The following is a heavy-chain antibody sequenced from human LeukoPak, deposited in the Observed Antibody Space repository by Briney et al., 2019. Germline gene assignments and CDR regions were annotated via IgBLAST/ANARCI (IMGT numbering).Heavy chain of an antibody. CDR3: ARGSGYSSSYYYYMDV. J-gene: IGHJ6*03. Sequence: RRASVQVSCKASGYSFTEHYIYWVRQAPGQGLEWVGRINCNSGDANSARKFQGRVTMTRDTSVSTAYMDLSSVTSDDSAVYFCARGSGYSSSYYYYMDVWGKGTTVTISS. CDR2: INCNSGDA. V-gene: IGHV1-2*02. D-gene: IGHD6-13*01. CDR1: GYSFTEHY.